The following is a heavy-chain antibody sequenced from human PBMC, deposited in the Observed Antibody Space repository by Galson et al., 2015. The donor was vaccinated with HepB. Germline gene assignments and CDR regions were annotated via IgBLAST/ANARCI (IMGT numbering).Heavy chain of an antibody. Sequence: SVKVSCKASGDTSNTYSVNWVRQAPGQGLEWMGGIIPIFAIANFAQKFEGRLTITADKSTRTAYMELSSLRSEDTAVYYCASLEEHSYYKYYFAYWGQGTLVTVSS. D-gene: IGHD3-10*01. CDR3: ASLEEHSYYKYYFAY. V-gene: IGHV1-69*10. CDR2: IIPIFAIA. CDR1: GDTSNTYS. J-gene: IGHJ4*02.